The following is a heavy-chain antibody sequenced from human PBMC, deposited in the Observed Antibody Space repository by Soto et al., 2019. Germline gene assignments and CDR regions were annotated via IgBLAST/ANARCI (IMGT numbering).Heavy chain of an antibody. CDR3: ARVPVAVAVTEDYYGLDV. Sequence: SSETLSLTCSVSGVSITSYYWRWIRQSAGGGLEWMGRINTDGLSTYSPSFKSRLTMSLDTSKNQVSLRLISVTAADTAVYFCARVPVAVAVTEDYYGLDVWGQGTTVTVSS. J-gene: IGHJ6*02. V-gene: IGHV4-4*07. CDR2: INTDGLS. CDR1: GVSITSYY. D-gene: IGHD2-15*01.